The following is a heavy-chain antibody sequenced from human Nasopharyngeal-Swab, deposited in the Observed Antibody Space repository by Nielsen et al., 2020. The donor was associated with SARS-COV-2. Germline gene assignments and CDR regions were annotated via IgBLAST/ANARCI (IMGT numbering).Heavy chain of an antibody. J-gene: IGHJ4*02. CDR2: ISSSSSYI. Sequence: WIRQPPGKGLEWVSSISSSSSYIYYADSVKGRFTISRDNAKNSLYLQMNSLRAEDTAVYYCAKARSDYGERIDYWGQGTLVTVSS. V-gene: IGHV3-21*01. CDR3: AKARSDYGERIDY. D-gene: IGHD4-17*01.